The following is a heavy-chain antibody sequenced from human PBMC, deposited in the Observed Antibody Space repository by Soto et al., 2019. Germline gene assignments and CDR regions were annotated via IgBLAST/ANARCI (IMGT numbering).Heavy chain of an antibody. J-gene: IGHJ5*02. V-gene: IGHV3-23*01. D-gene: IGHD3-9*01. CDR3: AKEESYDILTGYWQFDP. CDR1: GFTFSSYS. Sequence: GGSLRLSCAASGFTFSSYSMNWVRQAPGKGLEWVSAISGSGGSTYYADSVKGRFTISRDNSKNTLYLQMNSLRAEDTAVYYCAKEESYDILTGYWQFDPWGQGTLVTVS. CDR2: ISGSGGST.